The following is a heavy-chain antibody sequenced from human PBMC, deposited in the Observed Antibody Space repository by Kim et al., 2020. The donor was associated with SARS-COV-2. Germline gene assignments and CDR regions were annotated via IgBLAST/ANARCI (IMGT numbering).Heavy chain of an antibody. V-gene: IGHV4-31*03. CDR2: IYYSGST. J-gene: IGHJ4*02. CDR3: ARDHGDHYFDY. CDR1: GGSISSGGFY. D-gene: IGHD4-17*01. Sequence: SETLSLTCTVSGGSISSGGFYWSWIRQHPGKGLEWIGYIYYSGSTYYNPSLKSRVTISVDTSQNQFSLKLSSVTAADTAVYYWARDHGDHYFDYWGQGTLVTVSS.